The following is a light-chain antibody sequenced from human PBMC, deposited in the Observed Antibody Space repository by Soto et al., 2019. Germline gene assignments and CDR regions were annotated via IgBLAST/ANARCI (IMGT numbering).Light chain of an antibody. Sequence: EIVLTQSPGTLSLSPGERATLSCRASQSVPSTYLAWYQQRPGQAPRLLIYGVSTRAPGIPDRFGGSGSGTDFTLTISSLEHEDFAVYFCQQYGHSPPYTFGPGTKVDFK. CDR2: GVS. J-gene: IGKJ3*01. V-gene: IGKV3-20*01. CDR3: QQYGHSPPYT. CDR1: QSVPSTY.